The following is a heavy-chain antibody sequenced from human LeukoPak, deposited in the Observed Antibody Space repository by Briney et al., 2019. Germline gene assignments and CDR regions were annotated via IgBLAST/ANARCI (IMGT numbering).Heavy chain of an antibody. D-gene: IGHD3-16*01. CDR2: INWNGGST. CDR3: VRGGEIGLDY. V-gene: IGHV3-20*01. Sequence: GGSLRLSCAASGFTFDDYGMSWVRQAPGKGLEWVSGINWNGGSTGYADSVKGRFTISRDNAKNSLYLQMNSLRGGDTAIYHCVRGGEIGLDYWGQGALITVSS. CDR1: GFTFDDYG. J-gene: IGHJ4*02.